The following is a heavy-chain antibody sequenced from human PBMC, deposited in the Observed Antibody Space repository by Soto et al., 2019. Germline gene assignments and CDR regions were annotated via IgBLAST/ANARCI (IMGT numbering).Heavy chain of an antibody. CDR1: GGTFSSYA. J-gene: IGHJ3*02. CDR3: ARDLIRITMVRGVSNHAFDI. V-gene: IGHV1-69*12. Sequence: QAQLVQSGAEVKKPGSAVKVSCKASGGTFSSYAISWVRQAPGQGLEWMGGIIPIFGTANYAQKFQGRVTITADESMSTAYMALSSLRSEDTAVYYCARDLIRITMVRGVSNHAFDIWGQGTMVTVSS. CDR2: IIPIFGTA. D-gene: IGHD3-10*01.